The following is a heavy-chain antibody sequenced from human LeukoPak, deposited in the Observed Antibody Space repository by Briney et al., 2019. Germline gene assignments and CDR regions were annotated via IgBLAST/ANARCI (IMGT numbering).Heavy chain of an antibody. CDR1: GGSISTYY. Sequence: SETLSLTCIVSGGSISTYYWSWIRQPAGKDLEWIGHIYSSGSTNYNPSLKSRVTMSVDTSKNQLSLKLNSVTAADTAVYYCARGYGSGSNWFDPWGQGTLVIVSS. J-gene: IGHJ5*02. CDR3: ARGYGSGSNWFDP. CDR2: IYSSGST. V-gene: IGHV4-4*07. D-gene: IGHD3-10*01.